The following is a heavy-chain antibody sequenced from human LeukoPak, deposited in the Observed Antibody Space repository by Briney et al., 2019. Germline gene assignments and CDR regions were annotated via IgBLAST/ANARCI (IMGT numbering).Heavy chain of an antibody. J-gene: IGHJ4*02. Sequence: ASVKVSCKASGYTFTSYYMHWVRQAPGQGLEWMGIINHSGGSTSYVQKLQGRVTMTRDTSTSTVYTELSSLRSEDTTVDYCARGGDTFGGVIVTPFDYWGQGTLVTVSS. CDR3: ARGGDTFGGVIVTPFDY. V-gene: IGHV1-46*01. CDR1: GYTFTSYY. D-gene: IGHD3-16*02. CDR2: INHSGGST.